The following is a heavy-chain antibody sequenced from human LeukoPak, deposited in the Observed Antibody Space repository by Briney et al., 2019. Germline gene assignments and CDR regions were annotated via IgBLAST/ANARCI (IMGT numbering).Heavy chain of an antibody. CDR3: AREGAYYYGSGSNDYYMDV. CDR2: IRYDGSNK. V-gene: IGHV3-30*02. D-gene: IGHD3-10*01. Sequence: GGSLRLSCAASGFTFSSYGMHWVRQAPGKGLEWVAFIRYDGSNKYYADSVKGRFTISRDNSKNTLYLQMNSLRAEDTAVYYCAREGAYYYGSGSNDYYMDVWGKGTTVTVSS. CDR1: GFTFSSYG. J-gene: IGHJ6*03.